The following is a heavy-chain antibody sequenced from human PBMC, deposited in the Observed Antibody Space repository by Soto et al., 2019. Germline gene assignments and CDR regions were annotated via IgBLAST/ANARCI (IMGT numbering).Heavy chain of an antibody. CDR3: ARAYCGGDCPRAFDI. V-gene: IGHV1-18*01. CDR2: ISAYNGNT. Sequence: APVKGSFKASGFTFSSYGISWGGQAPGQGLEWMGWISAYNGNTNYAQKLQGRVTMTTDTSTSTAYMELRSLRSDDTAVYYCARAYCGGDCPRAFDIWGQGTMVTVSS. D-gene: IGHD2-21*02. J-gene: IGHJ3*02. CDR1: GFTFSSYG.